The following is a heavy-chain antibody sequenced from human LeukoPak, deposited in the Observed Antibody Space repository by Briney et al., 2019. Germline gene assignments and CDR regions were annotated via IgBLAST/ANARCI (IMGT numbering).Heavy chain of an antibody. J-gene: IGHJ4*02. CDR1: GYTFSCCS. Sequence: PGGSLRFSCAASGYTFSCCSMNWVGQAPGKGLKWLSSINNSGADKYHADSVQGRFTISRDNAKNSLYLQMNSLRAEDTAVYYCARELDRIQDLDSWGQGTQVTVSS. CDR2: INNSGADK. CDR3: ARELDRIQDLDS. V-gene: IGHV3-21*01. D-gene: IGHD1-1*01.